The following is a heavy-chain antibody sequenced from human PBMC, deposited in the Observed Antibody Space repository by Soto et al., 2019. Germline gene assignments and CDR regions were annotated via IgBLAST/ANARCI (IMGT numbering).Heavy chain of an antibody. J-gene: IGHJ4*02. D-gene: IGHD4-17*01. Sequence: QVQLVESGGGLVKPGGSLRLSCAASGFTFSDYYMSWIRQAPGKGLEWVSYISSSSSYTNYADSVKGRFTISRDNAKNSLYLQMNSLRAEDTAVYYCARAPIIDGDYVRGYFDYWGQGTLVTVSS. V-gene: IGHV3-11*06. CDR1: GFTFSDYY. CDR3: ARAPIIDGDYVRGYFDY. CDR2: ISSSSSYT.